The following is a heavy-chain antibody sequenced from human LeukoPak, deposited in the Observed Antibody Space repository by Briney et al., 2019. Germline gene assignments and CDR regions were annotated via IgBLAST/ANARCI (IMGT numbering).Heavy chain of an antibody. CDR2: MYYSGST. CDR3: ARGQFSFGVVTKWFDP. Sequence: SETLSLTCTVSGGSISSGDYYWSWIRQPPGKGLEWIAYMYYSGSTYYNPSLKSRVTMSADTSKNQLSLKLSSVTAADTAVYYCARGQFSFGVVTKWFDPWGQGTLVTVSS. V-gene: IGHV4-30-4*01. D-gene: IGHD3-3*01. CDR1: GGSISSGDYY. J-gene: IGHJ5*02.